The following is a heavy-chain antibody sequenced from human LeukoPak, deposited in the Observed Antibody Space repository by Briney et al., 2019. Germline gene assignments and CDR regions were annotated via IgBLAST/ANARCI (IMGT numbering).Heavy chain of an antibody. CDR3: AADRKTSYIVATIDYYYMDV. V-gene: IGHV1-58*02. Sequence: SVKVSCKASGFTFTSSVMQWVRQARGQRLEWIGWIVVGSGNTNYAQKFQERVTITRDMSTSTAYMELSSLRSEDTAVYYCAADRKTSYIVATIDYYYMDVWGKGTTVTVSS. J-gene: IGHJ6*03. CDR2: IVVGSGNT. CDR1: GFTFTSSV. D-gene: IGHD5-12*01.